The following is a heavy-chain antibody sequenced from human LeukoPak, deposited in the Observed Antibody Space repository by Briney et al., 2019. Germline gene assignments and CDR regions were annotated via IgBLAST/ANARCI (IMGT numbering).Heavy chain of an antibody. CDR3: ATALSIVGAIIYAFDI. V-gene: IGHV3-30*02. CDR2: IRYDGSNK. CDR1: GFTFSSYG. Sequence: PGGSLRLSCAASGFTFSSYGMHWVRQAPGKGLEWVSFIRYDGSNKYYADSVKGRFTISRDNSKNTLYLQMNSLRAEDTAVYYCATALSIVGAIIYAFDIWGQGTMVTVSS. D-gene: IGHD1-26*01. J-gene: IGHJ3*02.